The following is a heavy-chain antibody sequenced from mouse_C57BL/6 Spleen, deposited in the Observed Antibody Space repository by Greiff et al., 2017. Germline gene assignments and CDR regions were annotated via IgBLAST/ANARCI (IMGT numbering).Heavy chain of an antibody. CDR2: IYPGDGDT. V-gene: IGHV1-80*01. J-gene: IGHJ2*01. CDR3: AIWDYDYGSDY. Sequence: QVQLKESGAELVKPGASVKISCKASGYAFSSYWMNWVKQRHGKGLEWIGQIYPGDGDTNYNGKCKGKATLTADKSSSTAYMQLSSLTSEDSAVYFCAIWDYDYGSDYWGQGTTLTVSS. CDR1: GYAFSSYW. D-gene: IGHD1-1*01.